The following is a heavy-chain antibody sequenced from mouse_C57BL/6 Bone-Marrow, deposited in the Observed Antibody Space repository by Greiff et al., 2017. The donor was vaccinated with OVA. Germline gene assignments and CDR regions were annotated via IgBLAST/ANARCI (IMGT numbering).Heavy chain of an antibody. J-gene: IGHJ2*01. CDR3: ARSDYYGSSYDY. Sequence: VQLQQSGAELVKPGASVKLSCKASGYTFTEYTIHWVKQRSGQGLEWIGWFYPGSGSIKYNEKLKSKATLTVDKSSRTAYMQRSSRTSEDAAVYYCARSDYYGSSYDYWGQGTTLTVSS. CDR1: GYTFTEYT. CDR2: FYPGSGSI. V-gene: IGHV1-62-2*01. D-gene: IGHD1-1*01.